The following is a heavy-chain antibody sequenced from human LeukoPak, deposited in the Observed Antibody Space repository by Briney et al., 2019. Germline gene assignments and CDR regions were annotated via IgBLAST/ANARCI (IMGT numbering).Heavy chain of an antibody. J-gene: IGHJ5*02. Sequence: SETLSLTCTVSGGSISSSSYYWGWIRQPPGKGLEWIGSIYHSGSTYYNPSLKSRVTISVDTSKNQFSLKLSSVTAADTAVYYCARSVTPTNWFDPWGQGTLVTVSS. CDR2: IYHSGST. CDR3: ARSVTPTNWFDP. CDR1: GGSISSSSYY. D-gene: IGHD4-17*01. V-gene: IGHV4-39*07.